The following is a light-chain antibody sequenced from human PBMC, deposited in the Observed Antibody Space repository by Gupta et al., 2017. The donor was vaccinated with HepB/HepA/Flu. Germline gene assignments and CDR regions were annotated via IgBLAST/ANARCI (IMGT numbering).Light chain of an antibody. V-gene: IGLV2-14*03. Sequence: QSALTQYASVSGSPGQSITISCTGSSSDVGGYNYVSWYQHHPGKVPKLMIYGVTYRPSGVSNRFSGSKSGNTASLTISGLQAEDEADYYCASYTRSSTLLFGSGTRLT. CDR2: GVT. J-gene: IGLJ1*01. CDR3: ASYTRSSTLL. CDR1: SSDVGGYNY.